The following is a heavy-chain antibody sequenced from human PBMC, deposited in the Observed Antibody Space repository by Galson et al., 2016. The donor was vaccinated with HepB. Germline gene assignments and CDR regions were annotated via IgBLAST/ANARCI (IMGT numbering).Heavy chain of an antibody. V-gene: IGHV3-23*01. J-gene: IGHJ4*02. D-gene: IGHD2-21*01. CDR2: ISGSGGSA. Sequence: LRLSCAASGFSFGSYAMSWVRQAPGKGLEWVSSISGSGGSAYYADSVKGRFTISRDNSKKTLYMQMSSLRDEDTAVYFCAKGAALHHVAVIAIPPYYFDPWGQGTLVSVSS. CDR3: AKGAALHHVAVIAIPPYYFDP. CDR1: GFSFGSYA.